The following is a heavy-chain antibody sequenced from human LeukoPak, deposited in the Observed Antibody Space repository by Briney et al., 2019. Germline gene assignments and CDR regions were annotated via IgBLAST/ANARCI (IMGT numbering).Heavy chain of an antibody. CDR1: GGSISSYY. CDR2: IYYSGST. V-gene: IGHV4-59*01. D-gene: IGHD4-17*01. J-gene: IGHJ5*02. Sequence: SETLSLTCTVSGGSISSYYWSRIRQPPGKGLEWIGYIYYSGSTNYNPSLKSRVTISVDTSKNQFSLKLSSVTAADTAVYYCARHDYGDWFDPWGQGTLVTVSS. CDR3: ARHDYGDWFDP.